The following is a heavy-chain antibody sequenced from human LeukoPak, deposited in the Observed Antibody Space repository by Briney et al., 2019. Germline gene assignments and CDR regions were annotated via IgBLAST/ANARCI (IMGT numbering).Heavy chain of an antibody. CDR1: GGTFSSYA. J-gene: IGHJ5*02. Sequence: SVKVSCKASGGTFSSYAISWVRQAPGQGLEWMGRIIPIFGIANYAQKFQGRVTITADKSTSTAYMELSSLRSEDTAVYYCARLQTGPQCSGQGSNWFDPWGQGTLVTVSS. V-gene: IGHV1-69*04. D-gene: IGHD2-15*01. CDR3: ARLQTGPQCSGQGSNWFDP. CDR2: IIPIFGIA.